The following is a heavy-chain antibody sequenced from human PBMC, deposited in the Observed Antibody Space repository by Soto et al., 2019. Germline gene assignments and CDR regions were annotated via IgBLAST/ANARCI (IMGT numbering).Heavy chain of an antibody. V-gene: IGHV5-51*01. CDR3: ASSVLVTSTMNYFDS. CDR2: IYPADSET. Sequence: PGESLKISCNASGYSFSNYWLAWVRQMPGKGLEWMGIIYPADSETKYSPSFQGQVTISADKSIKTAYLQWNSLKASDTAMYYCASSVLVTSTMNYFDSWGQGSLVTVSS. J-gene: IGHJ4*02. CDR1: GYSFSNYW. D-gene: IGHD2-8*02.